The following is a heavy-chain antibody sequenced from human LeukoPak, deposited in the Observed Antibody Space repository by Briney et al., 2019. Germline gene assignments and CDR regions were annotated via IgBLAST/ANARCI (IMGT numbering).Heavy chain of an antibody. V-gene: IGHV4-39*01. CDR1: GGSISSSSYY. CDR3: ARVVLWSLNSSGWYYFDY. D-gene: IGHD6-19*01. J-gene: IGHJ4*02. Sequence: SETLSLTCTVSGGSISSSSYYWGCIRQPPGKGLEWIGSIYYSGSTYYNPSLKSRVTISVDTSKNQFSLKLTSVTAADTAVYYCARVVLWSLNSSGWYYFDYWGQGTLVTVSS. CDR2: IYYSGST.